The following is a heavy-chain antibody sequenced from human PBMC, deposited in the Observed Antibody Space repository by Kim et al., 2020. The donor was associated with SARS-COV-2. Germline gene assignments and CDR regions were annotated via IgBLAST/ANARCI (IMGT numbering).Heavy chain of an antibody. CDR2: INAGNGNT. D-gene: IGHD3-3*01. CDR3: ARGSGYYDFWSGYPERH. J-gene: IGHJ4*02. Sequence: ASVKVSCKASGYTFTSYAMHWVRQAPGQRLEWMGWINAGNGNTKYSQKFQGRVTITRDTSASTAYMELSSLRSEDTAVYYCARGSGYYDFWSGYPERHWGQGTLVTVSS. CDR1: GYTFTSYA. V-gene: IGHV1-3*01.